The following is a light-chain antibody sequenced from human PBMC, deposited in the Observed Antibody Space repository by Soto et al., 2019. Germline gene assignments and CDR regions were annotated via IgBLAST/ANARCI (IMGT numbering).Light chain of an antibody. V-gene: IGKV1-5*01. CDR3: QQYNSYPYT. Sequence: DIQMTQSASTLSASVGDRVTITCRASQSISSWLAWYQQKPGKAPKLLIYDASSLESGVPSRFSGSGSGTEFTLTIISLQPDDFATYYCQQYNSYPYTFGQGTKLEIK. J-gene: IGKJ2*01. CDR1: QSISSW. CDR2: DAS.